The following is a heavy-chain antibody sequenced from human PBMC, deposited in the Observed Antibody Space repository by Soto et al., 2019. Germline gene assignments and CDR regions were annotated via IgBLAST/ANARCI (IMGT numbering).Heavy chain of an antibody. CDR1: GGTFSSYA. J-gene: IGHJ6*02. Sequence: SVKVSCKASGGTFSSYAISWVRQAPGQGLEWMGGIIPIFGTANYAQKFQGRVTITADESTSAAYMELSSLRSEDTAVYYCARDRDSSSWRYYYYGMDVWGQGTTVTVSS. D-gene: IGHD6-13*01. V-gene: IGHV1-69*13. CDR3: ARDRDSSSWRYYYYGMDV. CDR2: IIPIFGTA.